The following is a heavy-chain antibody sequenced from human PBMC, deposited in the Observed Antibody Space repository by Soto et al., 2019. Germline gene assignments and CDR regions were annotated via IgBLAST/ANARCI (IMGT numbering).Heavy chain of an antibody. V-gene: IGHV4-34*12. Sequence: QVQLQQWGAGLLKPSETLSLTCGVYGGSFSGYYWSWIRQPPGKGLEWMGYIFNSGTTFYNPSLTSRLSISMDTSGNHFSLELRSVTAADTAVYYCALALGPTTGLDYWGQGTLVTVSS. CDR3: ALALGPTTGLDY. CDR2: IFNSGTT. D-gene: IGHD1-26*01. CDR1: GGSFSGYY. J-gene: IGHJ4*02.